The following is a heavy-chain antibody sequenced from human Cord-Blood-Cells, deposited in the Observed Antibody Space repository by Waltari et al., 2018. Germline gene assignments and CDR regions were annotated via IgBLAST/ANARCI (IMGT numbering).Heavy chain of an antibody. CDR3: ATDSELGIYAFDI. CDR2: FDPEDGET. CDR1: GYTLTALS. Sequence: QVQLVQSGAEVKKPGPSVQVACKVSGYTLTALSMHCVRQAPGKGLEWMGGFDPEDGETIYAQKFQGRVTMTEDTSTDTAYMELSSLRSEDTAVYYCATDSELGIYAFDIWGQGTMVTVSS. D-gene: IGHD7-27*01. V-gene: IGHV1-24*01. J-gene: IGHJ3*02.